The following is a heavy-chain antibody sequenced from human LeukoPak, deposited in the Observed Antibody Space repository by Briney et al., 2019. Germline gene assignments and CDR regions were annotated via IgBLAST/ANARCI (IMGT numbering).Heavy chain of an antibody. CDR2: IYSGGST. D-gene: IGHD3-16*01. CDR3: ARFLRGGLFDP. V-gene: IGHV3-53*01. Sequence: GGSLRLSCAASGFTVSSNYMSWVRQAPGKGLEWVSVIYSGGSTYYADSVKGRFTISRDNSKNTLYLQMNSLRAEDTAAYYCARFLRGGLFDPWGQGTLVTVSS. J-gene: IGHJ5*02. CDR1: GFTVSSNY.